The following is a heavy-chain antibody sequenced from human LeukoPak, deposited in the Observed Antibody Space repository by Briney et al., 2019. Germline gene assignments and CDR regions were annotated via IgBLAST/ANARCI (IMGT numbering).Heavy chain of an antibody. J-gene: IGHJ4*02. CDR2: IKQDGSEK. V-gene: IGHV3-7*01. CDR1: GFTFSSYW. D-gene: IGHD3-3*01. Sequence: GGSLRLSCAASGFTFSSYWMSWVRQAPGKGLEWVANIKQDGSEKYYVDSVRGRFTISRDNAKNSLYLQMNSLRAEDTAVYYCARYDFWSGYYQANFDYRGQGTLVTVSS. CDR3: ARYDFWSGYYQANFDY.